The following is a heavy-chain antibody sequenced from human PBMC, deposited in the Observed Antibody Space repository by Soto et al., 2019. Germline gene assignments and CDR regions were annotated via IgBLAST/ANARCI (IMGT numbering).Heavy chain of an antibody. V-gene: IGHV4-59*08. CDR2: IYYSGST. CDR1: GGSISSYY. CDR3: ARHGTMVRGVIITELSSFDY. Sequence: QVQLQESGPGLVKPSETLSLTCTVSGGSISSYYWSWIRQPPGKGLEWIGYIYYSGSTNYNPSLKSRVTISVDTSKNQFSVKLSSVTAADTAVYYCARHGTMVRGVIITELSSFDYWGQGTLVTVSS. D-gene: IGHD3-10*01. J-gene: IGHJ4*02.